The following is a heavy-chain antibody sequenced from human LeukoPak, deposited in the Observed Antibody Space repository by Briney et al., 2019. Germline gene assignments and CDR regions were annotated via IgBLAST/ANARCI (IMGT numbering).Heavy chain of an antibody. CDR1: GYTFTSYD. D-gene: IGHD2-2*01. V-gene: IGHV1-8*02. J-gene: IGHJ3*02. Sequence: ASVKVSCKASGYTFTSYDINWVRQATGQGLEGMGWMNPNSGNTGYAQRFQGRVTMTRDTSTSTVYMELSSLRSEDTAVYYCARGEDIVVAGWGFDIWGQGTMVTVSS. CDR2: MNPNSGNT. CDR3: ARGEDIVVAGWGFDI.